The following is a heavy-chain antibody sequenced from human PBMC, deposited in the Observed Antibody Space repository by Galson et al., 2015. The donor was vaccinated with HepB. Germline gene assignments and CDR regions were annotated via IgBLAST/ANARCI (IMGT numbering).Heavy chain of an antibody. J-gene: IGHJ5*02. CDR2: ISAYNDNT. D-gene: IGHD2-15*01. CDR1: GYTFTSYG. CDR3: ARDDRIRYCRGGSCNSRVDP. V-gene: IGHV1-18*04. Sequence: SVKVSCKASGYTFTSYGISWVRQAPGQGLEWMGWISAYNDNTNYAQKLQGRVTMTTDTSTSTAYMELRSLRSDDTALYYCARDDRIRYCRGGSCNSRVDPWGQGTLVTVSS.